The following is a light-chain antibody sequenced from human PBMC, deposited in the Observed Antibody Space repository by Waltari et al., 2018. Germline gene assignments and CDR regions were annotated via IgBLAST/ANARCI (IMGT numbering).Light chain of an antibody. J-gene: IGLJ3*02. CDR1: SGSVSTRFY. V-gene: IGLV8-61*01. CDR3: VLSTNGGIWM. CDR2: TTN. Sequence: QTVVTQEPSLSVSPGGTVTLTCGLGSGSVSTRFYPSWFQQTPGQAPRILIHTTNTRSSGVPDRFSGSIVGNKAALTITGAQADDECDYYCVLSTNGGIWMFGGGTKLTVL.